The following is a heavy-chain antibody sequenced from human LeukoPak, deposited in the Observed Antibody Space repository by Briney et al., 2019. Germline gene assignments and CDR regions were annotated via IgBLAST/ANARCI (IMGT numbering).Heavy chain of an antibody. V-gene: IGHV3-15*01. J-gene: IGHJ4*02. CDR3: TTDTYCSSTSCPAGRY. Sequence: GGSLRLSCAASGFTFTTAWMSWVRQAPGKGLEWVGCIKSKTDGGTTDYAAPVKGRFTISRDDSKNTLYLQMNSLKTEDTAVYYCTTDTYCSSTSCPAGRYWGQGTLVTVSS. CDR2: IKSKTDGGTT. D-gene: IGHD2-2*01. CDR1: GFTFTTAW.